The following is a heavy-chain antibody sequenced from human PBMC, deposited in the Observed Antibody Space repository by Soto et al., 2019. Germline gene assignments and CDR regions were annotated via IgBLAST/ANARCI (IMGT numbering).Heavy chain of an antibody. CDR2: INVGDAGT. CDR3: AKYYQFDC. CDR1: GVIFTSYA. J-gene: IGHJ4*02. D-gene: IGHD2-2*01. V-gene: IGHV3-23*01. Sequence: EVQLLESGGGLEQPGGSLRLSCAASGVIFTSYAMSWVRQAPGKGLEWVSSINVGDAGTNYADSVKGRFTISRDNSKNTLYLQMNFLRADDTAIYYCAKYYQFDCWGQGTLLTVSS.